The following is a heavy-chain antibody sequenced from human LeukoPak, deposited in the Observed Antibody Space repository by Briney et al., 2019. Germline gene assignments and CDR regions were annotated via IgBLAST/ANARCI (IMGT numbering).Heavy chain of an antibody. J-gene: IGHJ4*02. CDR3: ARLRGITTFGVFQYYFDY. CDR2: IYTSGST. V-gene: IGHV4-4*09. CDR1: GGSISSYY. D-gene: IGHD3-3*01. Sequence: SETLSLTCTVSGGSISSYYWSWIRQPPGKGLEWIGYIYTSGSTNYNPSLKSRVTISVDTSKNQFSLKLSSVTAADTAVYYCARLRGITTFGVFQYYFDYWGQGTLVTVSS.